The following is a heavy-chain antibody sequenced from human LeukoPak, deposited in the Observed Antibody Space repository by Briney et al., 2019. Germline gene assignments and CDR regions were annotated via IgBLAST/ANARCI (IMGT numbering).Heavy chain of an antibody. CDR2: NKSKTDDGTT. D-gene: IGHD3-22*01. Sequence: GGPLRLSCAASGFPHSNAWMSWVRQAPGKGVEGVGRNKSKTDDGTTDSVAPVKGRFTISRDDSKNTLYLQMNSLKTEDTAVYYCTTRARGNYYDSSGYLVPYYYYYYMDVWGKGTTVTVSS. CDR1: GFPHSNAW. CDR3: TTRARGNYYDSSGYLVPYYYYYYMDV. V-gene: IGHV3-15*01. J-gene: IGHJ6*03.